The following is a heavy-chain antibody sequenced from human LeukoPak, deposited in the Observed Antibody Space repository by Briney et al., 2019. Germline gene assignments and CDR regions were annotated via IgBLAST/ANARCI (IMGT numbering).Heavy chain of an antibody. D-gene: IGHD6-19*01. CDR3: ARGYSSGWYGVISNDYWASD. V-gene: IGHV1-69*01. Sequence: SVKVSCKASGGTFSSYAISWVRQAPGQGPEWMGGIIPIFGTANYAQTFQGRVTITADESTSTAYMELSSLRSEDTAVYYCARGYSSGWYGVISNDYWASDWGQGTLVTVSS. J-gene: IGHJ4*02. CDR2: IIPIFGTA. CDR1: GGTFSSYA.